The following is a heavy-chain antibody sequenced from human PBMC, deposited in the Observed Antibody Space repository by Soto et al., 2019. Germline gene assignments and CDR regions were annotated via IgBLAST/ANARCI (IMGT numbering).Heavy chain of an antibody. J-gene: IGHJ6*02. D-gene: IGHD1-20*01. CDR2: IIPIFGTA. CDR1: GGTFSSYA. V-gene: IGHV1-69*12. CDR3: ARGITGTVTYYYGLDV. Sequence: QVQLVQSGAEVKKPGSSMKVSCKASGGTFSSYAISWVRQAPGQGLEWMGGIIPIFGTADYAQKFHGRVTITADEXTXPAYMELSSLRSEDTAVYYCARGITGTVTYYYGLDVWGQGTTVTVSS.